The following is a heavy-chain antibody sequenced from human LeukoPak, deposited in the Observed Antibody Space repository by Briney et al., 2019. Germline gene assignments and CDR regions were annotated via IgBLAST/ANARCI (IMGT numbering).Heavy chain of an antibody. CDR3: ARGTSGTNYGMDV. V-gene: IGHV3-30-3*01. CDR2: ISYDGSNK. D-gene: IGHD2-2*01. CDR1: GFTFSSYA. Sequence: GGSLRLSCAASGFTFSSYAMRWVRQAPGKGLEWVAVISYDGSNKYYADSVKGRFTISRDNSKNTLYLQMNSLRAEDTAVYYCARGTSGTNYGMDVWGQGTTVTVSS. J-gene: IGHJ6*02.